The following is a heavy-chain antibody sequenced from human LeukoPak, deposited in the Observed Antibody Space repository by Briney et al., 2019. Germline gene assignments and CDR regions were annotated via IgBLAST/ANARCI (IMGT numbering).Heavy chain of an antibody. CDR1: EFTFSSYS. CDR3: AKGEYYDYVWVSYRSDAFDI. D-gene: IGHD3-16*02. J-gene: IGHJ3*02. CDR2: ITNSGNSK. V-gene: IGHV3-48*01. Sequence: GGSLRLSCAASEFTFSSYSMNWVRQAPGKGLEWVSYITNSGNSKSYADSVKGRFTISRDNTKNSLYLQMNSLRAEDTAVYYCAKGEYYDYVWVSYRSDAFDIWGQGTMVTVSS.